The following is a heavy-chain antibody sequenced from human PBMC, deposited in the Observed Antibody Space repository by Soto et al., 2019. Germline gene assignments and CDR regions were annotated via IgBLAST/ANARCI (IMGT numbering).Heavy chain of an antibody. V-gene: IGHV1-18*01. CDR2: VSAYNGER. CDR1: GYTFTNYG. CDR3: SRGTSIPASGDY. Sequence: QGQLVQSGAEVKKPGASVKVSCKASGYTFTNYGINWVRQAPGQGLEWLGWVSAYNGERRYAQRVQARVIMTTDTSRTTAYMELRSLRSYETAVYYCSRGTSIPASGDYWGQGTLVTVSS. D-gene: IGHD6-6*01. J-gene: IGHJ4*01.